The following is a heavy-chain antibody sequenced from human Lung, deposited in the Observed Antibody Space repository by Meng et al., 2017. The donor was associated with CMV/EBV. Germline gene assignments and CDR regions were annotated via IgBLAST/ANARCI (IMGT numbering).Heavy chain of an antibody. CDR3: ARDADSSSFSPESARGYYYFGMDV. J-gene: IGHJ6*02. CDR1: GFTFSNYG. V-gene: IGHV3-30*19. Sequence: SCAASGFTFSNYGMHWVRQAPGKGLERVAFISYDGSNKYYADSVKGRFTISRDNSKNTLYLQMNSLRAEDTAVYYCARDADSSSFSPESARGYYYFGMDVWXQGTTVTVSS. CDR2: ISYDGSNK. D-gene: IGHD6-13*01.